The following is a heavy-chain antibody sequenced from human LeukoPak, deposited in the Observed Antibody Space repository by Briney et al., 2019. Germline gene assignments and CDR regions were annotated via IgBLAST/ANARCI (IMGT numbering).Heavy chain of an antibody. D-gene: IGHD3-22*01. CDR2: ISGSGGST. Sequence: TGGSLRLFCAASGFTFSSYAMSWVRQAPGKGLEWVSAISGSGGSTYYADSVKGRFTISRDNSKNTLYLQMNSLRAEDTAVYYCAKVKHYYDSSVFFDYWGQGTLVTVSS. CDR3: AKVKHYYDSSVFFDY. V-gene: IGHV3-23*01. CDR1: GFTFSSYA. J-gene: IGHJ4*02.